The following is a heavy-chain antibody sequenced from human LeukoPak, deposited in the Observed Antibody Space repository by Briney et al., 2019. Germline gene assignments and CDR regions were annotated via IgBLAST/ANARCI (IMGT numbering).Heavy chain of an antibody. D-gene: IGHD1-26*01. CDR3: ARVGATRFVDY. CDR1: GGTFSSYA. Sequence: ASVKVSCKASGGTFSSYAISWVRQAPGQGLEWMGGIIPVFGTANYAQKFQGRVTITTDESTITAYMEPSSLRSEDTAVYYCARVGATRFVDYWGQGTLVTVSS. CDR2: IIPVFGTA. J-gene: IGHJ4*02. V-gene: IGHV1-69*05.